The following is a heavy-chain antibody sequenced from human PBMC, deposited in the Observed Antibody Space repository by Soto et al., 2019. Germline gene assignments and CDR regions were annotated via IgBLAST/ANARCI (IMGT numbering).Heavy chain of an antibody. Sequence: SVKVSCKASGGTFSSYAISWVRQAPGQGLEWMGGIIPIFGTANYAQKFQGRVTITADESTSTAYMELSSLRSEDTAVYYCARDAGDGYKIIPWFDPWSPGTLVTVSS. CDR2: IIPIFGTA. D-gene: IGHD5-12*01. CDR3: ARDAGDGYKIIPWFDP. V-gene: IGHV1-69*13. CDR1: GGTFSSYA. J-gene: IGHJ5*02.